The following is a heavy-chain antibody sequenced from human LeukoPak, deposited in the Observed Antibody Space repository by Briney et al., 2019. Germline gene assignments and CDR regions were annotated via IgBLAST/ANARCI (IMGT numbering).Heavy chain of an antibody. V-gene: IGHV3-7*01. J-gene: IGHJ4*01. Sequence: GGSLRLSCIASGFTFSNYWMSWMRQTPGKGLEWVANIKTDGSETYYADPVKGRFTISRDNAKNSLYLQMNSLRAEDTAVYHRKTGGAAAGSFDYWGQGTLVTVSS. CDR1: GFTFSNYW. D-gene: IGHD6-13*01. CDR2: IKTDGSET. CDR3: KTGGAAAGSFDY.